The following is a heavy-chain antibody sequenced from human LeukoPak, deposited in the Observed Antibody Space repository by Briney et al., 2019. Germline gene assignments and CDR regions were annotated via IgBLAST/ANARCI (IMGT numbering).Heavy chain of an antibody. J-gene: IGHJ5*02. D-gene: IGHD5-18*01. CDR1: GGPISSYH. Sequence: PSETLSLTCTVSGGPISSYHWSWIRQPPGKGLEWIGETYFSGRSNYNYNPSLQSRVTISVDQSNNQFSLKLTSVTAADTAVYYCARYRQHSYGSLLDPWVRGALVTVSS. V-gene: IGHV4-59*01. CDR3: ARYRQHSYGSLLDP. CDR2: TYFSGRSNY.